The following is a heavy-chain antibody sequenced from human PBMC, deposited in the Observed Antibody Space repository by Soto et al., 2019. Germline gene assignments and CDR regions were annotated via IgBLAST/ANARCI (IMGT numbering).Heavy chain of an antibody. CDR2: INHSGST. V-gene: IGHV4-34*01. CDR3: ARAYSSGYYFRFDP. CDR1: GASSSRYH. D-gene: IGHD3-22*01. J-gene: IGHJ5*02. Sequence: SETLSLTCAAYGASSSRYHSSLIRPPPGKGLEWIGEINHSGSTNYNPSLKSRVTISVDTTKNQFSLKLSSVTAADRAVYYCARAYSSGYYFRFDPWCQGTLVTVSS.